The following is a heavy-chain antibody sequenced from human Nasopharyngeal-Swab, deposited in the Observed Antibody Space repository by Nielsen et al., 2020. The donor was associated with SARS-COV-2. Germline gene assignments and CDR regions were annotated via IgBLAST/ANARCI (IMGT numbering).Heavy chain of an antibody. CDR3: ARDNDFDSGAYYIGFDY. V-gene: IGHV3-74*01. CDR1: GFRFSHYW. J-gene: IGHJ4*02. Sequence: GESLKISCDASGFRFSHYWMHWVRQVPGQGLMWVSRINNDGRSTTYVDSVRGRFTISRDNARNIVYLQMNSLRAEDTAVYYCARDNDFDSGAYYIGFDYWGQGILVTVSP. CDR2: INNDGRST. D-gene: IGHD3-22*01.